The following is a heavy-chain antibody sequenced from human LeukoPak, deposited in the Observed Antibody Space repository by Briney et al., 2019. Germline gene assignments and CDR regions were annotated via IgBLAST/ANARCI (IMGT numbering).Heavy chain of an antibody. Sequence: GASVKVSCKASGGTFSSYAISWVRQAPGQGLEWMGGIIPIFGTANYAQKFQGRVTITADKSTSTAYMELSSLRSEDTAVYYCARGKGVYGDYRFDYWGQGTLVTVSS. J-gene: IGHJ4*02. V-gene: IGHV1-69*06. D-gene: IGHD4-17*01. CDR3: ARGKGVYGDYRFDY. CDR2: IIPIFGTA. CDR1: GGTFSSYA.